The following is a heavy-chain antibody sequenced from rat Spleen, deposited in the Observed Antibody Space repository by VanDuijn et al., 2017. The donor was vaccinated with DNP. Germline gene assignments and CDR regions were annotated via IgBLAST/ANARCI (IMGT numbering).Heavy chain of an antibody. Sequence: EVQLVESGGDLVQPGRSLKLSCAASGFSFRDYGMAWVRQAPKKGLEWVASISATGGSTSYRDSVKGRFTISRDNARSTLYLQMDSLRSEDTATYYCARQTGSGAMDAWGQGTSVTVSS. V-gene: IGHV5-7*01. D-gene: IGHD5-1*01. CDR1: GFSFRDYG. J-gene: IGHJ4*01. CDR3: ARQTGSGAMDA. CDR2: ISATGGST.